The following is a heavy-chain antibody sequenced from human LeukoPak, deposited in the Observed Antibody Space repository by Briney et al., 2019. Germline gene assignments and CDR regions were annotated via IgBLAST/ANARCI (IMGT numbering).Heavy chain of an antibody. V-gene: IGHV6-1*01. CDR3: AKGRWALFDC. J-gene: IGHJ4*02. Sequence: SQTLSLTCDISGDRVSSNSAAWNWIRQSPSRGLEWLGRTYYRSKWYNDYAISVKSRMTINADTSKNQFSLQIHSVTPEDTAVYYCAKGRWALFDCWGQGTLVIVSS. CDR2: TYYRSKWYN. D-gene: IGHD3-10*01. CDR1: GDRVSSNSAA.